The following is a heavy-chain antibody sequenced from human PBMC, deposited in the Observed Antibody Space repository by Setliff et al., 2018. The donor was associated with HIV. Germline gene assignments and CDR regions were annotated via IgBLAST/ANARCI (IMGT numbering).Heavy chain of an antibody. Sequence: GASVKVSCKVSGYTFISYDINWVRQATGQGLEWMGWMNPNSGNTGYAQKFKGRVTITADKSTSTVYMELRSLRSEDTAVYYCARDHDSSAYTYFDYWGQGTLVTVSS. J-gene: IGHJ4*02. CDR1: GYTFISYD. CDR2: MNPNSGNT. CDR3: ARDHDSSAYTYFDY. D-gene: IGHD3-22*01. V-gene: IGHV1-8*03.